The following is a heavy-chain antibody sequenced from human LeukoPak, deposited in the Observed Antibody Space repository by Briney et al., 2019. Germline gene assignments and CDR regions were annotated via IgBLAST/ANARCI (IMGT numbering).Heavy chain of an antibody. CDR1: GFTFDDYA. CDR2: ISWNSGSI. V-gene: IGHV3-9*01. D-gene: IGHD6-6*01. J-gene: IGHJ2*01. CDR3: AKDISVVQVYWYFDL. Sequence: PGGSLRLSCAASGFTFDDYAMHWVRQAPGKGLEWVSGISWNSGSIGYADSVKGRFTISRDNSKNTLYLQMNSLRAEDTAVYYCAKDISVVQVYWYFDLWGRGTLVTVSS.